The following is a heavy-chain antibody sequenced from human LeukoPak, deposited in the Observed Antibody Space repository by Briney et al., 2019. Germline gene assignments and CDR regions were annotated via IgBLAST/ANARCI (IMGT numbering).Heavy chain of an antibody. CDR3: ARSEPYGLYCGGDCYNLDC. D-gene: IGHD2-21*01. Sequence: SETLSLTCTVSGGSISRSDSYWGWIRQPPREGLEWIGRIYTSGSTNYNPSLKSRVTISVDTSKNQFSLKLSSVTAADTAVYYCARSEPYGLYCGGDCYNLDCWGQGTLVTVSS. CDR1: GGSISRSDSY. V-gene: IGHV4-61*02. J-gene: IGHJ4*02. CDR2: IYTSGST.